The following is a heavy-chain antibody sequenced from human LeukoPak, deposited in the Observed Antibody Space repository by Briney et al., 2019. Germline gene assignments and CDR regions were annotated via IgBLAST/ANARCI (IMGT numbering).Heavy chain of an antibody. V-gene: IGHV3-21*01. D-gene: IGHD3-10*01. CDR2: ISSSSSYI. Sequence: GGSLRLSCAASGFTFSSYSMNWVRQAPGKGLEWVSSISSSSSYISYADSVKGRFTISRDNAKNSLYLQMNSLRAEDTAVYYCARALYGSGSYYYWGQGTLVTVSS. CDR3: ARALYGSGSYYY. J-gene: IGHJ4*02. CDR1: GFTFSSYS.